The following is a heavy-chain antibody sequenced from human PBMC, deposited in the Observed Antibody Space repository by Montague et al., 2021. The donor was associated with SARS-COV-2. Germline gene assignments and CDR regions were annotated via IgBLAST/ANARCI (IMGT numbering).Heavy chain of an antibody. Sequence: SLRLSCAASGFTVSSNYMSWVRQAPGKGLEWVSVIYSGGSTYYADSVKGRFTISRHNSKNTLYLQMNSLRAEDTAVYYCARDNGDYEGGYYYGMDAWGQGTTVTVS. CDR3: ARDNGDYEGGYYYGMDA. CDR1: GFTVSSNY. CDR2: IYSGGST. D-gene: IGHD4-17*01. J-gene: IGHJ6*02. V-gene: IGHV3-53*04.